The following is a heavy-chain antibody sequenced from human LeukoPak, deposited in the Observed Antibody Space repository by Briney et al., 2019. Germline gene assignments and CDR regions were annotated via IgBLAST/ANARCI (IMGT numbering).Heavy chain of an antibody. D-gene: IGHD6-19*01. V-gene: IGHV5-10-1*01. J-gene: IGHJ4*02. Sequence: GESLKISCKGSGYSFTSYWISWVRQMPGKGLEWMWRIDPSDSYTNYSPSFQGHVTISADKSISTAYLQWSSLKASNTAMYYCARAGYSSGWDQNLDYWGQGTLVTVSS. CDR2: IDPSDSYT. CDR3: ARAGYSSGWDQNLDY. CDR1: GYSFTSYW.